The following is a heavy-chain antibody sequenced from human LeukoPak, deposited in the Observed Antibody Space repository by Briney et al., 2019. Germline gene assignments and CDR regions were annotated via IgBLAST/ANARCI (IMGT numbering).Heavy chain of an antibody. CDR3: ALHGSHYYDSSGTFDY. CDR2: IYSGGST. J-gene: IGHJ4*02. CDR1: GFTVSNNY. D-gene: IGHD3-22*01. V-gene: IGHV3-53*01. Sequence: GGSLRLYCAASGFTVSNNYMSWVRQAPGKGLEWVSVIYSGGSTYYADSVKGRFTISRDNSKNTLYLQMNSLRAEDTAVYYCALHGSHYYDSSGTFDYWGQGTLVTVSS.